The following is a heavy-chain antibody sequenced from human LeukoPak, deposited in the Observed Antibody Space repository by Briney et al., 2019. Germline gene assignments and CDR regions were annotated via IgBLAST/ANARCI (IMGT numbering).Heavy chain of an antibody. V-gene: IGHV3-23*01. CDR3: AKSKSGCSSTRCYAISFDY. Sequence: GGALRLSCAASGFTFSSYAMSWVRQAPGKRLEWVSAISGSGSSTYYADSVKGGFTISRDNSNNTLYLQMNSLRAEDTAVYYCAKSKSGCSSTRCYAISFDYWGQGTLVTVSS. D-gene: IGHD2-2*01. CDR2: ISGSGSST. CDR1: GFTFSSYA. J-gene: IGHJ4*02.